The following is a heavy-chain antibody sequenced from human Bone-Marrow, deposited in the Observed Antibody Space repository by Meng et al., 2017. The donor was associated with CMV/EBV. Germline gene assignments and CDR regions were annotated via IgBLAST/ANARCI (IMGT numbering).Heavy chain of an antibody. CDR1: GRTFSSYA. V-gene: IGHV1-69*10. Sequence: SVKVSCKASGRTFSSYAISWVRQAPGQGLEWMGGIIPILGIANYAQKFQGRVTITADKSTSTAYMELSSLRSEDTAVYYCARRIVVVPAAILRLHYYGMDVWGQGTTVTVSS. CDR3: ARRIVVVPAAILRLHYYGMDV. J-gene: IGHJ6*02. CDR2: IIPILGIA. D-gene: IGHD2-2*01.